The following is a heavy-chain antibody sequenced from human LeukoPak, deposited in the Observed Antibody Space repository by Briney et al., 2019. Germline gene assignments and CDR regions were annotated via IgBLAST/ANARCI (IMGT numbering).Heavy chain of an antibody. CDR3: AKDQQVGAAAYYFDS. D-gene: IGHD6-13*01. V-gene: IGHV3-30*18. J-gene: IGHJ4*02. CDR2: IANDGKDK. Sequence: QAGGSLRLSCAASGFTFSRYGLHWVRQALGKGLEWMAVIANDGKDKKYADSVKGRFSISRDNSKSTLYLQMNSLRAEDTGVYYCAKDQQVGAAAYYFDSWGQGTLVTVPS. CDR1: GFTFSRYG.